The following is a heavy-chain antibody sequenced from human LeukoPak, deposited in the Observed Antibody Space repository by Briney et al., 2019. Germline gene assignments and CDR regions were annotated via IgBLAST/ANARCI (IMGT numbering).Heavy chain of an antibody. CDR3: AKGDGDSPFDY. CDR2: IRYDESDK. Sequence: GGSLRLSCAASGFTFSSYGMHWVRQAPGKGLEWVAFIRYDESDKYYADSVKGRFTISRDISKNTLYLHMNSLRAEDTAVYYCAKGDGDSPFDYWGQGTLVTVSS. D-gene: IGHD5-24*01. CDR1: GFTFSSYG. V-gene: IGHV3-30*02. J-gene: IGHJ4*02.